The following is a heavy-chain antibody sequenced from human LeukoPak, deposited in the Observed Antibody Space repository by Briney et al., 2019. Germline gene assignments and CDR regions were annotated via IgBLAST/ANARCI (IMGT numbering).Heavy chain of an antibody. J-gene: IGHJ4*02. CDR3: ARLSRGPIQLWYSFDY. V-gene: IGHV4-34*01. D-gene: IGHD5-18*01. CDR1: GGTFSGYY. Sequence: SETLSLTCAVYGGTFSGYYRSWIRQPPGKGLEWIGEINHSGSTNYNPSLKSRVTISVDTSKNQFSLKLSSVTAADTAVYYCARLSRGPIQLWYSFDYWGQGTLVTVSS. CDR2: INHSGST.